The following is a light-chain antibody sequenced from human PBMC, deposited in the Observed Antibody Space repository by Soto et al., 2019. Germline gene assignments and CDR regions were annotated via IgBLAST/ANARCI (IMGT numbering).Light chain of an antibody. Sequence: EIVMTQSPATLSVSPGERVTLSCRASQSVGNRLAWYQQRPGQAPRLLIYSISTRASAVPGRFSGSGSGAEFTLTISSLQSEDFGVYYCQQYYQWPPYTFGQGTKFEI. J-gene: IGKJ2*01. CDR2: SIS. CDR3: QQYYQWPPYT. CDR1: QSVGNR. V-gene: IGKV3-15*01.